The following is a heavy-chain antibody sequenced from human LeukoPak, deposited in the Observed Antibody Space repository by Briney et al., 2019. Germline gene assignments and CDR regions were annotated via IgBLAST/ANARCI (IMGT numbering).Heavy chain of an antibody. CDR1: GFTFSAYW. J-gene: IGHJ3*02. CDR3: AREGTRGVTAIRDAFDI. CDR2: INGGGSTT. D-gene: IGHD2-21*02. Sequence: PGGSLRLSCAASGFTFSAYWMHWVRQVPGKGLLWVSRINGGGSTTNYAESVKGRFIISRDNAKNTVYLQMNSLRAEDTAVYYCAREGTRGVTAIRDAFDIWGQGTMVTVSS. V-gene: IGHV3-74*01.